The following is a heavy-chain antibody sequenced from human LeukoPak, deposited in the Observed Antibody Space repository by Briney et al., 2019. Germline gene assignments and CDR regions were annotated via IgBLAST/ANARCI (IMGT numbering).Heavy chain of an antibody. V-gene: IGHV1-2*02. J-gene: IGHJ4*02. D-gene: IGHD3-16*01. CDR2: INPNSGGT. CDR3: AREDGEGGGFDY. Sequence: ASVKVSCKASGYTLRDYYISWVRQAPGQGLEWMGWINPNSGGTNYAQKFQGRVTMTRDTSISTAYMELSRLRSDDTAVYYCAREDGEGGGFDYWGQGTLVTVPS. CDR1: GYTLRDYY.